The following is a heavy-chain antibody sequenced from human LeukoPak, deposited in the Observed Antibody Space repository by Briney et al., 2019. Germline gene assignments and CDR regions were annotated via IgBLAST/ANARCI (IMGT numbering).Heavy chain of an antibody. V-gene: IGHV1-69*02. CDR2: IIPILGIA. CDR1: GGTSSRYT. J-gene: IGHJ1*01. Sequence: SVKVSCKASGGTSSRYTISWVRQAPGQGLEWMGRIIPILGIANYAQKFQGRVTITADKSTSTAYRELSSLRSEDTAVDYCARGEYYYNIQHWGQGTLVTVSS. D-gene: IGHD3-10*01. CDR3: ARGEYYYNIQH.